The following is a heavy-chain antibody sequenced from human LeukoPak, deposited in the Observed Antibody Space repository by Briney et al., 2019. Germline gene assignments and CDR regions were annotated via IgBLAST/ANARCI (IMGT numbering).Heavy chain of an antibody. Sequence: GGSLRLSCAASGFTVSSNYMNWVRQAPGKGLEWVSDIYYGVTNYADSVKGRFTISRDNSENMLYLQMNSLRVDDTAVYYCARDLPGVRYYYGLDVWGQGTTVTVTS. D-gene: IGHD3-10*01. V-gene: IGHV3-53*01. CDR2: IYYGVT. CDR1: GFTVSSNY. CDR3: ARDLPGVRYYYGLDV. J-gene: IGHJ6*02.